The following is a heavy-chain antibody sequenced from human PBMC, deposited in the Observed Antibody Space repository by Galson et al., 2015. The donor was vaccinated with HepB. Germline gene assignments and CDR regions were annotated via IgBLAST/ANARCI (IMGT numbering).Heavy chain of an antibody. CDR3: ARDHPYDFWSGRLDV. Sequence: SLRLSCAASGFMFSSYWMNWVRQAPGKGLEWVAHIKQDGSEKYYVDSVKGRFSIYRDNDKNSLFLQMNSLRAEDTAVYYCARDHPYDFWSGRLDVWGKGTTVTVSS. V-gene: IGHV3-7*03. CDR2: IKQDGSEK. D-gene: IGHD3-3*01. CDR1: GFMFSSYW. J-gene: IGHJ6*04.